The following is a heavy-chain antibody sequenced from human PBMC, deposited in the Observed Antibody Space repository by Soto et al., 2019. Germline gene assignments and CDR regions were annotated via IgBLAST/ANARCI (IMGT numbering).Heavy chain of an antibody. D-gene: IGHD3-22*01. CDR2: IYPGDSDT. Sequence: PVESLKISCTGSGYSFTSYWIGWVRQMCGKGLEWLGIIYPGDSDTRYSPSFQGQVTISRDNSKNTLYLQMNSLRAEDTAVYYCARDNMIVVISPGYFDYWGQGTLVTVSS. CDR3: ARDNMIVVISPGYFDY. V-gene: IGHV5-51*01. CDR1: GYSFTSYW. J-gene: IGHJ4*02.